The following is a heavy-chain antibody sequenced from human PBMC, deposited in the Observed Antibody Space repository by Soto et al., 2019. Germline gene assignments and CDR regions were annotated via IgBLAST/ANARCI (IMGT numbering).Heavy chain of an antibody. D-gene: IGHD6-19*01. CDR2: ISSSSSTI. J-gene: IGHJ4*02. Sequence: GGSLRLSCAASGFSFSSYSMNWVRQAPGKGLEWVSYISSSSSTIYYADSVKGRFTISRDNAKNSLYLQMNSLRAEDTAVYYCARSETEVVAGSDGYWGQGTLVTVSS. CDR1: GFSFSSYS. V-gene: IGHV3-48*01. CDR3: ARSETEVVAGSDGY.